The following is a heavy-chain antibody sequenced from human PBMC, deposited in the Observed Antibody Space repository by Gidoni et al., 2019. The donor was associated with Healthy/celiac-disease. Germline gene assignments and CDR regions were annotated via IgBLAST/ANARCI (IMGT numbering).Heavy chain of an antibody. J-gene: IGHJ3*02. D-gene: IGHD3-10*01. CDR2: ISWNSGSI. V-gene: IGHV3-9*01. CDR3: AKDRDYSPSAFDI. CDR1: GFTFDDYA. Sequence: VQLVESGGCLLLPGRSLRLSCAASGFTFDDYAMHWVRQAPGKGLEWVSGISWNSGSIGYADSVKGRFTISRDNAKNSLYLQMNSLRAEDTALYYCAKDRDYSPSAFDIWGQGTMVTVSS.